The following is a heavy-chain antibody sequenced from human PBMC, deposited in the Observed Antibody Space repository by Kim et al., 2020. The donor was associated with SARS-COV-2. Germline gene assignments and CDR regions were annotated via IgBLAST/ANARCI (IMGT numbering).Heavy chain of an antibody. Sequence: GGSLRLSCAGSGFTFSISVMTWVRQAPGKGLEWVSGISSGNGGTTYYADSVKGRFTISRNNSKKMVFLQMNSLRAEDTAVYYCARRQLISYYYYYGMDVWGQGTTVTVSS. CDR3: ARRQLISYYYYYGMDV. V-gene: IGHV3-23*01. CDR2: ISSGNGGTT. CDR1: GFTFSISV. J-gene: IGHJ6*02. D-gene: IGHD1-1*01.